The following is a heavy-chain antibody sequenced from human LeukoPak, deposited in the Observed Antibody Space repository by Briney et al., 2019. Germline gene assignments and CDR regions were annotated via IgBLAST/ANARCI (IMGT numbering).Heavy chain of an antibody. D-gene: IGHD2-15*01. CDR3: ARAPYCSGGSCYPYYYYYMDV. CDR1: GYTFTSYG. J-gene: IGHJ6*03. Sequence: ASVKVSCKASGYTFTSYGISWVRQAPGQGLEWIGWVSAYNGNINYAQKLHGRGTMTTDTYTSTAYMELRSLRSDGTAVYYCARAPYCSGGSCYPYYYYYMDVWGKGTTVTVSS. CDR2: VSAYNGNI. V-gene: IGHV1-18*01.